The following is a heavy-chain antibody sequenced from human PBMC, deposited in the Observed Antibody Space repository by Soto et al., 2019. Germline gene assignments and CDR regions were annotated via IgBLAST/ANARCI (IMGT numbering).Heavy chain of an antibody. V-gene: IGHV3-48*01. D-gene: IGHD5-12*01. Sequence: EVQLVESGGGLVQPGGSLRLSCAASGFTFSSYSMNWVRQAPGKGLEWVSYISSSSSTIYYADSVKGRFTISRDNAKNSLSLQMNSLRAEDTAVYYCARVETVATTTHYYYYMDVWGKGTTLTVSS. CDR2: ISSSSSTI. CDR3: ARVETVATTTHYYYYMDV. CDR1: GFTFSSYS. J-gene: IGHJ6*03.